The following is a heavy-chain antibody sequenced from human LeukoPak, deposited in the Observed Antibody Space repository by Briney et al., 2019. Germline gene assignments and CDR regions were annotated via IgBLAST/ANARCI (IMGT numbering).Heavy chain of an antibody. CDR2: IYYSGST. CDR1: GGSISSYY. CDR3: ARGDYYDSSGYYYFDY. V-gene: IGHV4-59*08. J-gene: IGHJ4*02. D-gene: IGHD3-22*01. Sequence: SETLSLTCTVSGGSISSYYWSWIRQPPGKGLEWIGYIYYSGSTNYNPSLKGRVTISVDTSKNQFSLKLSSVTAADTAVYYCARGDYYDSSGYYYFDYWGQGTLVTVSS.